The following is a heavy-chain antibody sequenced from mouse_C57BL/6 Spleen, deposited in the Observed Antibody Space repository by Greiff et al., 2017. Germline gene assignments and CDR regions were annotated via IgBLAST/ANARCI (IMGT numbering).Heavy chain of an antibody. Sequence: EVQLQQSGPELVKPGASVKISCKASGYTFTDYYMNWVKQSHGKSLEWIGDINPNNGGTSYNQKFKGKATLTVDKSSSTAYMELRSLTSEDSAVYYCARRYYGSSYRYFDVWGTGTTVTVSS. D-gene: IGHD1-1*01. CDR1: GYTFTDYY. J-gene: IGHJ1*03. V-gene: IGHV1-26*01. CDR3: ARRYYGSSYRYFDV. CDR2: INPNNGGT.